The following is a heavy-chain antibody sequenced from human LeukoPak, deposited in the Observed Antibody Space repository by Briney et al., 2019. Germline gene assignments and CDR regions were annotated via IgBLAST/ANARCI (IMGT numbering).Heavy chain of an antibody. V-gene: IGHV4-34*01. Sequence: PSETLSLTCAVYGGSFSGYYWSWIRQPPGKGLEWIGEINHSGSTNYNPSLKSRVTISVDTSKNQFSLKLSSVTAADTAVYYCARGTHYYGSGSYWFYWGQGTLVTVSS. CDR3: ARGTHYYGSGSYWFY. CDR2: INHSGST. J-gene: IGHJ4*02. D-gene: IGHD3-10*01. CDR1: GGSFSGYY.